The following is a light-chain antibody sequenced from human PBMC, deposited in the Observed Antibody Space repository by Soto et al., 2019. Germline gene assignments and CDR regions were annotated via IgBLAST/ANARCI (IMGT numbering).Light chain of an antibody. CDR3: QQRSN. CDR1: QSVSSSY. J-gene: IGKJ1*01. V-gene: IGKV3D-20*02. CDR2: GAS. Sequence: EIVMTQYPATLSVSPGERATLSCRASQSVSSSYLAWYQQKPGQAPRLLIYGASSRATGIPDRFSGSGSGTDSTLTISRLEPEDFAVYYCQQRSNFGQGTKVDI.